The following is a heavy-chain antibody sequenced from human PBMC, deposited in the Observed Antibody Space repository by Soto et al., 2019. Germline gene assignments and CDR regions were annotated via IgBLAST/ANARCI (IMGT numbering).Heavy chain of an antibody. Sequence: EVQLLESGGGLVQPGGSLRLSCAASGFTFNNYAMSWVRQAPDKGLEWVSAISGRGGSKYYADSVKGRFTISRDNSKNTLFLQINSLRAEDTAVYYCAKDSTVTTSLYSYYYGLDVWGQGTTVTVSS. CDR3: AKDSTVTTSLYSYYYGLDV. J-gene: IGHJ6*02. D-gene: IGHD4-17*01. CDR1: GFTFNNYA. CDR2: ISGRGGSK. V-gene: IGHV3-23*01.